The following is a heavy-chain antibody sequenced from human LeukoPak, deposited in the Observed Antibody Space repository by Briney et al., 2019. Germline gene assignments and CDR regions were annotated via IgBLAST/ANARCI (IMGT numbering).Heavy chain of an antibody. V-gene: IGHV3-11*01. D-gene: IGHD2-15*01. J-gene: IGHJ4*02. CDR1: GFTFSDYY. CDR3: TGYCSGGSCFTAGC. CDR2: ISSSGSTI. Sequence: PGGSLRLSCAASGFTFSDYYMSWIRQAPGKGLEWISYISSSGSTIYYADSVKGRFTISRDNAKNSLYLQMNSLRAEDTAVYYCTGYCSGGSCFTAGCWGQGTLVAVSS.